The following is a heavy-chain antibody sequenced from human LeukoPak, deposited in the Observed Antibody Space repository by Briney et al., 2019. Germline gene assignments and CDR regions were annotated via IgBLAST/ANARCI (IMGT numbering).Heavy chain of an antibody. Sequence: SETLSLTCTVSGGSISNYYWSWIRQPPGKGLEWIGYISNSGNTKYNPSLKSRVTTSLDTSKKQFSLNLSSVTAADTAVYFCASLRLGDVLVQTWGQGILVTVSS. CDR1: GGSISNYY. CDR2: ISNSGNT. CDR3: ASLRLGDVLVQT. V-gene: IGHV4-59*08. J-gene: IGHJ5*02. D-gene: IGHD1-1*01.